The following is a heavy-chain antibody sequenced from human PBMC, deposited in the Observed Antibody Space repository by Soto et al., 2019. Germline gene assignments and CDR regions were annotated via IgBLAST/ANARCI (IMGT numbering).Heavy chain of an antibody. V-gene: IGHV4-59*01. CDR1: VGSMSEYF. D-gene: IGHD3-10*01. J-gene: IGHJ4*02. CDR2: VYYLGST. CDR3: ARDGYDGSGSPYPAY. Sequence: PSETLCLPCTFSVGSMSEYFWSWIRQSPGKGLEWIGYVYYLGSTDYNPSLKSRVTISVDTSKRQFSLKLSSVTVADTAVYYCARDGYDGSGSPYPAYWGPGAKVTVSS.